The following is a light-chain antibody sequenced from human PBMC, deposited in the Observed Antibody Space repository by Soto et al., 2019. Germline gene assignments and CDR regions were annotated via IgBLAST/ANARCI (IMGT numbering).Light chain of an antibody. Sequence: DIVMTQSPDSLAVSLGERATINCKSSQSVLYSSNNKNYLAWYQQKPGQPPKLLIYWASTRESGVPDRFSGSGSGTDFTLTISSLQAGDVLVFYCQQYYSTPWTFGQGTKVEIK. J-gene: IGKJ1*01. CDR3: QQYYSTPWT. V-gene: IGKV4-1*01. CDR1: QSVLYSSNNKNY. CDR2: WAS.